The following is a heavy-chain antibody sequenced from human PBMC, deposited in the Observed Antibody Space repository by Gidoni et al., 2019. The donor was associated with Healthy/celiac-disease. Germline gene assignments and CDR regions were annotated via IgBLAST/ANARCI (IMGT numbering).Heavy chain of an antibody. J-gene: IGHJ3*02. V-gene: IGHV4-59*01. D-gene: IGHD3-22*01. CDR3: ARDSQYYYDSSGYYFGDAFDI. Sequence: QVQLQESGPGLVKPSETLSLTCTVSGGSISSYYWSWIRQPPGKGLEWIGYIYYSGSTNYNPSLKSRVTISVDTSKNQFSLKLSSVTAADTAVYYCARDSQYYYDSSGYYFGDAFDIWGQGTMVTVSS. CDR1: GGSISSYY. CDR2: IYYSGST.